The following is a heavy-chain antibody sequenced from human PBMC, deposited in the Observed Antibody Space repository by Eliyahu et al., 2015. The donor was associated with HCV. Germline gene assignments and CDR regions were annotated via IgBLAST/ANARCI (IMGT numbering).Heavy chain of an antibody. Sequence: QLQLQESGPGLVKPSETLSLTCTVSGGSISSSSYYWGWIRQPPGKGLEWIGGFYYSGSTYYNPSLKSRVTISVDTSKNQFSLKLSSVTAADTAVYYCARRRTTGTTVPTSPMAVFSMDYWGQGTLVIVSS. V-gene: IGHV4-39*01. CDR1: GGSISSSSYY. CDR2: FYYSGST. CDR3: ARRRTTGTTVPTSPMAVFSMDY. D-gene: IGHD1-1*01. J-gene: IGHJ4*02.